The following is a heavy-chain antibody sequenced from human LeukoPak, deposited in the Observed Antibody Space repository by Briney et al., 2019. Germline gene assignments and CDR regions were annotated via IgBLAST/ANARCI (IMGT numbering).Heavy chain of an antibody. CDR3: ANDYISSSYVEY. J-gene: IGHJ4*02. Sequence: GGSLRLSCVASGFIFVSSGMHWVRQAPGKGLEWVAFIQYDGSDKYYADSVKGRFTISRDNSKNTLYLQMNSLRPEDTAVYSCANDYISSSYVEYWGQGTPVTVSS. D-gene: IGHD6-6*01. V-gene: IGHV3-30*02. CDR1: GFIFVSSG. CDR2: IQYDGSDK.